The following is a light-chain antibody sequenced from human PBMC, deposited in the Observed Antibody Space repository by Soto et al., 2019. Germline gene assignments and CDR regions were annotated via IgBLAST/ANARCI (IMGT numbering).Light chain of an antibody. J-gene: IGKJ5*01. V-gene: IGKV1-39*01. CDR2: EAS. Sequence: DIQMTQSPSSLSASVGDRVTITCRASQSISTYLNWYQQKAGKAPKLLMYEASTLQSGVPSRFSGSGSGTDFTLTISRLEPEDFAVYYCQQYGSFFGQGTRLEI. CDR1: QSISTY. CDR3: QQYGSF.